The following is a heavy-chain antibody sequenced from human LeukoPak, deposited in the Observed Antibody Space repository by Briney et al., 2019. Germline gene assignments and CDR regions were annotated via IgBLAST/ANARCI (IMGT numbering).Heavy chain of an antibody. CDR1: GFTVSTNY. CDR3: ARASIAASGYYFDY. J-gene: IGHJ4*02. Sequence: SGGSLRLSCAASGFTVSTNYMTWVRQAPGKGLEWVSVIYSGGSTLYADSVKGRFTISRDNSKNTLYLQMNSLRAEDTAVYYCARASIAASGYYFDYWGQGTLVTVSS. D-gene: IGHD6-6*01. CDR2: IYSGGST. V-gene: IGHV3-66*02.